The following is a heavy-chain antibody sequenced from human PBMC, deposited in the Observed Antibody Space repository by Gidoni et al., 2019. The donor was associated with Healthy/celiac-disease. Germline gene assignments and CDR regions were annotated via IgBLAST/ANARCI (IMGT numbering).Heavy chain of an antibody. CDR3: AKGWAMVRGVTEGVIDY. CDR1: GFTLRSYG. CDR2: ISYDGSNK. V-gene: IGHV3-30*18. D-gene: IGHD3-10*01. J-gene: IGHJ4*02. Sequence: QVQLVESGGGVVQPGRSLRLPCAASGFTLRSYGMHWVRQAPGKGLEWVAVISYDGSNKYYADSVKGRFTISRDNSKNTLYLQMNSLRAEDTAVYYCAKGWAMVRGVTEGVIDYWGQGTLVTVSS.